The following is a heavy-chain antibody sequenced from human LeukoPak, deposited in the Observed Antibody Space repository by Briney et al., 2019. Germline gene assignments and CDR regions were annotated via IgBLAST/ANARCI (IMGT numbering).Heavy chain of an antibody. J-gene: IGHJ3*02. CDR3: ARDGAIGRAFDI. D-gene: IGHD1-26*01. Sequence: PGGSLRLSCAASGFTFSSYWMHWVRRAPGKGLEWVANMKQDGSEKHYMDSVEGRFTISRDNAKNSLYLQMNSLRAEDTAVYYCARDGAIGRAFDIWGQGTMVTVSS. CDR1: GFTFSSYW. CDR2: MKQDGSEK. V-gene: IGHV3-7*05.